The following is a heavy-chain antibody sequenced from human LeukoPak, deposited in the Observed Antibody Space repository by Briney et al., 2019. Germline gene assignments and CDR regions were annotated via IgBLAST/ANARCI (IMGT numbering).Heavy chain of an antibody. Sequence: ASVKVSCKASGYTSTSYDINWVRQAPGQGLEWMGWMNPNSGNTVYAQKFQGRVTMTRNTSISTAYMELSSLRSEDTAVYYCARAEGGGYSSSSGGYYMDVWGKGTTVTVSS. CDR2: MNPNSGNT. V-gene: IGHV1-8*01. CDR3: ARAEGGGYSSSSGGYYMDV. J-gene: IGHJ6*03. CDR1: GYTSTSYD. D-gene: IGHD6-6*01.